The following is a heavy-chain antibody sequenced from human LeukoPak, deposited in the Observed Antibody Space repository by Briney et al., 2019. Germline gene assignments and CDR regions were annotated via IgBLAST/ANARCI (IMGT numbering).Heavy chain of an antibody. CDR3: VRGRLTTDY. CDR1: GFTFSDYW. CDR2: IEQDGSEK. J-gene: IGHJ4*02. V-gene: IGHV3-7*05. Sequence: GGSLILSCAASGFTFSDYWMTWVRQSPGKGLEWVANIEQDGSEKNYVDSVKGRFTISRDNAKNSLYLQMNSLRAEDTAVYYCVRGRLTTDYWGQGTLVTVSS. D-gene: IGHD1-1*01.